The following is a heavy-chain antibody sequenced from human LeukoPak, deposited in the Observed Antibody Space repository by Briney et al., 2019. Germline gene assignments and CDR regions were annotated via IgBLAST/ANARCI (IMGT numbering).Heavy chain of an antibody. CDR3: VKRIESLPFEY. CDR1: GFTFISYA. CDR2: ISYDGSNK. J-gene: IGHJ4*02. Sequence: GGSLRLSCAASGFTFISYAMHWVRQAPGKGLEWVAVISYDGSNKYYADSLKGRFTISRDNSQNTLYLQMNSLRAEDTALYYCVKRIESLPFEYWGQGTLVTVSS. D-gene: IGHD2-15*01. V-gene: IGHV3-30-3*01.